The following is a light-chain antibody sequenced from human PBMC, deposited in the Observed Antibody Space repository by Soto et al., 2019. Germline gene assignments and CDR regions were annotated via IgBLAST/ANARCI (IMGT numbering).Light chain of an antibody. Sequence: EIVLTQSPGTLSLSPGERATLSCRASQSVSSSYLAWYQQKPGQAPRLLIYGAFSRATGIPDRFSGSGSGTAFTLTISRLEPEDFAVDYCQQYGSSPRTFGKGNKVEIK. CDR2: GAF. CDR3: QQYGSSPRT. V-gene: IGKV3-20*01. J-gene: IGKJ1*01. CDR1: QSVSSSY.